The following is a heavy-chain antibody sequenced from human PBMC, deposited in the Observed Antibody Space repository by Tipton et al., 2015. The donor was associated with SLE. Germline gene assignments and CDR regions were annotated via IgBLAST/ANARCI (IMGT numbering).Heavy chain of an antibody. CDR1: GGSFSGYY. V-gene: IGHV4-34*01. CDR2: IYYSGST. Sequence: TLSLTCAVYGGSFSGYYWSWIRQPPGKGLEWIGCIYYSGSTYYNPSLKSRVTISVDTSKNQFSLKLIPVTAADTAVYYCAGGHHYYIDVWGKVTTVTVSS. CDR3: AGGHHYYIDV. J-gene: IGHJ6*03.